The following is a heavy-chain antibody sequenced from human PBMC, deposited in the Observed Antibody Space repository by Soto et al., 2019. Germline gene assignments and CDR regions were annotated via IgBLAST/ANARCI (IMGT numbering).Heavy chain of an antibody. CDR1: GGSISSGGYY. D-gene: IGHD3-3*01. CDR3: ARDRGPVDFWSGDNWLDP. CDR2: IYYSGST. Sequence: PSETLSLTCTVSGGSISSGGYYWSWISQHPGKGLEWIGYIYYSGSTYYNPSLKSRVTISVDTSKNQFSLKLSSVTAADTAVYYCARDRGPVDFWSGDNWLDPWGQGTL. J-gene: IGHJ5*02. V-gene: IGHV4-31*03.